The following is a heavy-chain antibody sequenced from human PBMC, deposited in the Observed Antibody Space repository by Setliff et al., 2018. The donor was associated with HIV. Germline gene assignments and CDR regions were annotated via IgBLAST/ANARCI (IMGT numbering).Heavy chain of an antibody. CDR2: IYYSGST. Sequence: PSETLSLTCTVSGGSINNDIYFWTWIRQRPGKGLEWIGYIYYSGSTHSNPSLKSRPTISVDTSSNQFSLKLNSVTAADTAIYYCARSSRSSPFWFDYWGLGTLVTVSS. D-gene: IGHD6-6*01. CDR3: ARSSRSSPFWFDY. CDR1: GGSINNDIYF. V-gene: IGHV4-31*03. J-gene: IGHJ4*01.